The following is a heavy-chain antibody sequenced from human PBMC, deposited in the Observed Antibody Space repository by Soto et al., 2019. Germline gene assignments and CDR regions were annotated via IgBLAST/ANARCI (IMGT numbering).Heavy chain of an antibody. CDR1: GFTFSSYA. CDR3: ARGIVATIKSPSYYYYGMDV. CDR2: ISYDGSNK. Sequence: WGSLRLSCAASGFTFSSYAMHWVRQAPGKGLEWVAVISYDGSNKYYADSVKGRFTISRDNSKNTLYLQMNSLRAEDTAVYYCARGIVATIKSPSYYYYGMDVWGQGTTVTVSS. J-gene: IGHJ6*02. V-gene: IGHV3-30-3*01. D-gene: IGHD5-12*01.